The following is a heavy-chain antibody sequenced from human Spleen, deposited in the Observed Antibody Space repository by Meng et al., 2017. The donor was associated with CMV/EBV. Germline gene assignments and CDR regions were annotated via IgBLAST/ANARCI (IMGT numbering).Heavy chain of an antibody. CDR2: ISSSGNIK. V-gene: IGHV3-48*03. Sequence: GESLKISCVVSGFTFSTYSMHWVRLAPGKGLEWVSYISSSGNIKYYADSVKGRFTISRDNAKNSLYLQMNSLRVEDTAVYFCAKDAARQYYDSSGYYFDYWGLGTLVTVSS. J-gene: IGHJ4*02. CDR3: AKDAARQYYDSSGYYFDY. D-gene: IGHD3-22*01. CDR1: GFTFSTYS.